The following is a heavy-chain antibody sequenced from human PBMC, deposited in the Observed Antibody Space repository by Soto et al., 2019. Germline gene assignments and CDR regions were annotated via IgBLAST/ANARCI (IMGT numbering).Heavy chain of an antibody. Sequence: PSVKVSCKASGYTFTSYGISWVRQAPGQGLEWMGWISAYNGNTNYAQKLQGRVTMTTDTSTSTAYMELRSLRSDDTAVYYCARERIGDYYGSGSYNYYYMDVWGKGTTVTVSS. CDR1: GYTFTSYG. V-gene: IGHV1-18*01. CDR3: ARERIGDYYGSGSYNYYYMDV. D-gene: IGHD3-10*01. J-gene: IGHJ6*03. CDR2: ISAYNGNT.